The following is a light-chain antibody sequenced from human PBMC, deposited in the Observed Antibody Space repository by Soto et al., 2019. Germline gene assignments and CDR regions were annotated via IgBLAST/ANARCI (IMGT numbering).Light chain of an antibody. CDR1: GSNIGTNY. CDR3: AAWDNSRSVRL. J-gene: IGLJ3*02. CDR2: GND. Sequence: QPVLTQPPSASGTPGQRVTISCSGSGSNIGTNYVYWYQQLPGSAPKLLIYGNDQRPSGVPDRFSGSKSGTSASLAISGVRSEDEADYYCAAWDNSRSVRLFGGGTKVTVL. V-gene: IGLV1-47*01.